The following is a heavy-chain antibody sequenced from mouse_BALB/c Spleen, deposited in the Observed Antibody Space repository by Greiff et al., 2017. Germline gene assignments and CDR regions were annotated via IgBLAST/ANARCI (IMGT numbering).Heavy chain of an antibody. CDR2: INPYNDGT. CDR1: GYTFTSYV. V-gene: IGHV1-14*01. J-gene: IGHJ1*01. Sequence: VQLQQSGPELVKPGASVKMSCKASGYTFTSYVMHWVKQKPGQGLEWIGYINPYNDGTKYNEKFKGKATLTSDKSSSTAYMELSSLTSEDSAVYYCARLLRRNLWYFDVWGAGTTVTVSS. D-gene: IGHD1-1*01. CDR3: ARLLRRNLWYFDV.